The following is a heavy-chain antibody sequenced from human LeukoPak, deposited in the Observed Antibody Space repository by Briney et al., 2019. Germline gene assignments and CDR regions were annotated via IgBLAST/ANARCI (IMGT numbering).Heavy chain of an antibody. D-gene: IGHD2-2*01. CDR3: AKDRGDIVVVPAADDY. V-gene: IGHV3-53*01. J-gene: IGHJ4*02. Sequence: GGSLRLSCAASGFTVSNNFMGWVRQAPGKGLDWVSIIYSGGSTYYADSVKGRFTISRDNSKNTLYLQMNSLRAEDTAVYYCAKDRGDIVVVPAADDYWGQGPLVTVSS. CDR1: GFTVSNNF. CDR2: IYSGGST.